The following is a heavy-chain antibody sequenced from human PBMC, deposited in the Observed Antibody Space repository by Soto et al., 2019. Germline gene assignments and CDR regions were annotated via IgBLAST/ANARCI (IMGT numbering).Heavy chain of an antibody. CDR1: GYSFTSYW. CDR3: ARWGPRYSSSWYSSYYYGMDV. CDR2: IDPSDSYT. V-gene: IGHV5-10-1*01. J-gene: IGHJ6*02. Sequence: PGESLKISCQGSGYSFTSYWISWVRQMPGKGLEWMGRIDPSDSYTNYSPSFQGHVTISADKSISTAYLQWSSLKASDTAMYYCARWGPRYSSSWYSSYYYGMDVWGQGTTVTVSS. D-gene: IGHD6-13*01.